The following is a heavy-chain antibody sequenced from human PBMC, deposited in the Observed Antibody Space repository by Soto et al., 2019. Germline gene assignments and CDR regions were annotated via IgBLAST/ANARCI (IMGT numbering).Heavy chain of an antibody. CDR2: INPNSGGT. Sequence: ASLKVYCKASGYTFTGYYMHWVRQAPGQGLEWMGWINPNSGGTNYAQKFQGRVTMTRDTSISTAYMELSRLRSDDTAVYYCARVGYDSSGYYDYWGKGTLVTVFS. D-gene: IGHD3-22*01. CDR3: ARVGYDSSGYYDY. V-gene: IGHV1-2*02. CDR1: GYTFTGYY. J-gene: IGHJ4*02.